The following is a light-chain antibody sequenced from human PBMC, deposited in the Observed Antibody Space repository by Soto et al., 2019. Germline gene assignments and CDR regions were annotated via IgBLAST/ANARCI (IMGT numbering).Light chain of an antibody. CDR2: LEGSGSY. CDR3: ETWDSNTRV. Sequence: QSVLTQSSSASASLGSSVKLTCTLSSGHIIYIIAWHQQQPGKAPRYLMKLEGSGSYNKGSGVPDRFSGSSSGADRYLTISNLQFEDEADYYCETWDSNTRVFGGGTKLTVL. CDR1: SGHIIYI. J-gene: IGLJ3*02. V-gene: IGLV4-60*02.